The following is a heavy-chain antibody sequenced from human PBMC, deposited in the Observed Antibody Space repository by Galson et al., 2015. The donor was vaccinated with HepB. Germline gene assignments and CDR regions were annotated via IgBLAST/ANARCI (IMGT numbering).Heavy chain of an antibody. J-gene: IGHJ6*02. CDR1: GYTFTSYG. Sequence: SVKVSCKASGYTFTSYGISWVRQAPGQGLEWMGWISAYNGNTNYAQKLQGRVTMTTDTSTSTAYMELRSLRSDDTAVYYCVRDRYCSSTSCPGLYYYGMDVWGQGTTVTVSS. D-gene: IGHD2-2*01. CDR3: VRDRYCSSTSCPGLYYYGMDV. CDR2: ISAYNGNT. V-gene: IGHV1-18*01.